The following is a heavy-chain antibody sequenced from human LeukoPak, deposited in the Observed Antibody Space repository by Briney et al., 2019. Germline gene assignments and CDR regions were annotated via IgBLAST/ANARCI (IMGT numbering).Heavy chain of an antibody. J-gene: IGHJ4*02. Sequence: SETLSLTCTVSGGSINNYYWSWIRQPPGKGLEWIGYIYYSGSTNYNPSLKSRVTISVDTSKNQFSLKLSSVTAADTAVYYCARGAYMAAAQYAYWGQGTQVTVSS. V-gene: IGHV4-59*01. D-gene: IGHD6-13*01. CDR3: ARGAYMAAAQYAY. CDR2: IYYSGST. CDR1: GGSINNYY.